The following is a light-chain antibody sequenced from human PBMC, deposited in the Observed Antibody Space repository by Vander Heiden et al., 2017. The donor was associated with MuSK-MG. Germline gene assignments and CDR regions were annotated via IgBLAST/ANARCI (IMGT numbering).Light chain of an antibody. CDR2: HAS. CDR3: QRYNRYL. V-gene: IGKV1-5*01. Sequence: DIQMTQSPSTLSASVGDRVTITCRASQNIGTLLAWYQQKPGKAPKLLIYHASILGTGVRSRFSGSGSGTEFALTSNRLQADDFATYHYQRYNRYLFGQGTQLEIK. J-gene: IGKJ5*01. CDR1: QNIGTL.